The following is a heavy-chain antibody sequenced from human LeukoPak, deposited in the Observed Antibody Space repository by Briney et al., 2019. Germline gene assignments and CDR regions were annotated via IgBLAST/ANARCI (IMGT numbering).Heavy chain of an antibody. Sequence: WASVKVSCKASGYTFTGYYMHWVRQAPGQGLEWMGWINPNSGGTNYAQKFQGRVTMTRDTSIRTAYMELSRLRSDDTAMYYCARYYIEGRCFDYWGQGTPVTVSS. CDR2: INPNSGGT. V-gene: IGHV1-2*02. D-gene: IGHD3-10*01. CDR3: ARYYIEGRCFDY. CDR1: GYTFTGYY. J-gene: IGHJ4*02.